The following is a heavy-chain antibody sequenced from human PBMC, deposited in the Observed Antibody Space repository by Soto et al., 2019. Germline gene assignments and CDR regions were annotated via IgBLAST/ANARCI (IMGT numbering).Heavy chain of an antibody. D-gene: IGHD3-9*01. CDR2: ISAYNGNT. CDR3: ARVGNALRYFDWLLEFDY. J-gene: IGHJ4*02. CDR1: GYTFTSYG. V-gene: IGHV1-18*01. Sequence: VKVSCKASGYTFTSYGISWVRRAPGQGLEWMGWISAYNGNTNYAQKLQGRVTMTTDTSTGTAYMELRSLRSDDTAVYYCARVGNALRYFDWLLEFDYWGQGTLVTVSS.